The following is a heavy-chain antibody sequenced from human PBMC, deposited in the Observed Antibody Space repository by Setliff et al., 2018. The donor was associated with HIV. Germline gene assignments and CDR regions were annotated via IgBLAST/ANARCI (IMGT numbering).Heavy chain of an antibody. V-gene: IGHV4-59*08. Sequence: SETLSLTCTVSGGSISSDYWGWIRQPPGKGLEWIGYVYHSGSTNYNPSLKSRVTISVDTSKNQFSMKLRSVTAADTAVYYWARLRSELGVFDYWVQGTLVTVSS. D-gene: IGHD1-26*01. J-gene: IGHJ4*02. CDR3: ARLRSELGVFDY. CDR1: GGSISSDY. CDR2: VYHSGST.